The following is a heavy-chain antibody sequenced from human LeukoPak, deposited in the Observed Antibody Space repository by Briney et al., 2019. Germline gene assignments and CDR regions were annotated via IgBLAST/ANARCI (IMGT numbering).Heavy chain of an antibody. D-gene: IGHD4-17*01. Sequence: GGSLRLSCAASGFTFSSYGMHWVRQAPGKGLEWVAVIWYDRSNKYYADSVKGRYTISRDNSKNTVYLQMNSLGAEDTAVYYCAKDFFPMTTPEGSNYWGQGTLVTVSS. CDR2: IWYDRSNK. V-gene: IGHV3-33*06. CDR1: GFTFSSYG. J-gene: IGHJ4*02. CDR3: AKDFFPMTTPEGSNY.